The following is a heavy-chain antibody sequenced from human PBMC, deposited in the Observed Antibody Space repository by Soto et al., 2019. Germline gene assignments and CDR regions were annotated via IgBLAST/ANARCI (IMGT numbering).Heavy chain of an antibody. D-gene: IGHD2-2*01. J-gene: IGHJ3*02. Sequence: SETLSLTCTVSGGSISSSSYYWGWIRQPPGKGLEWIGSIYYSGSTYYNPSLKIRVTISVDTSKNQFSLKLSSVTAADTAVYYCARLAVVPAASAFDIWGQGTMVTVSS. CDR1: GGSISSSSYY. V-gene: IGHV4-39*01. CDR2: IYYSGST. CDR3: ARLAVVPAASAFDI.